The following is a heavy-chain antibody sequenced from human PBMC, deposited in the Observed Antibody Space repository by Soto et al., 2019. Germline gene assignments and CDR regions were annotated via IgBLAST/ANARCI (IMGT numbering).Heavy chain of an antibody. CDR2: VSGNGGNT. J-gene: IGHJ5*02. CDR1: GFSFSSYT. V-gene: IGHV3-23*01. Sequence: PGGSLRLSCVASGFSFSSYTMNWVRQAPGKGLEWASGVSGNGGNTYYADSVKGRFSISRDNSKNTLYLQLNSLRAEDTAIYYCAKDRMGASGWFDPWGQGTPVTVSS. D-gene: IGHD1-26*01. CDR3: AKDRMGASGWFDP.